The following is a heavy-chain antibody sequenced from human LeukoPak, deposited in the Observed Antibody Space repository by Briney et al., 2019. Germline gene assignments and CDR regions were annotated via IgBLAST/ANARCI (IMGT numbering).Heavy chain of an antibody. V-gene: IGHV1-69*05. CDR3: ARGKPPRTNYYDSSPEGYYYYGMDV. CDR2: IIPIFGTA. CDR1: GGTFSSYA. D-gene: IGHD3-22*01. J-gene: IGHJ6*02. Sequence: SVKVSCEASGGTFSSYAISWVRQAPGQGLEWMGGIIPIFGTANYAQKFQGRVTITTDESTSTAYMELSSLRSEDTAVYYCARGKPPRTNYYDSSPEGYYYYGMDVWGQGTTVTVSS.